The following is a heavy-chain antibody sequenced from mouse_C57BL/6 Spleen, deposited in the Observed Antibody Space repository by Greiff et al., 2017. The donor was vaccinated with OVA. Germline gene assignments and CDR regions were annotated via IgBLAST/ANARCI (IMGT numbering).Heavy chain of an antibody. CDR2: IYPGNSDT. CDR3: TKASNWDDWYFDV. CDR1: GYTFTSYW. V-gene: IGHV1-5*01. D-gene: IGHD4-1*01. J-gene: IGHJ1*03. Sequence: VQLKQSGTVLARPGASVKMSCKTSGYTFTSYWMHWVKQRPGKGLEWIGAIYPGNSDTSYNQKFKGKAKLTAVTSASTAYMELSSLTNGDSAVYYCTKASNWDDWYFDVWGTGTTVTVSS.